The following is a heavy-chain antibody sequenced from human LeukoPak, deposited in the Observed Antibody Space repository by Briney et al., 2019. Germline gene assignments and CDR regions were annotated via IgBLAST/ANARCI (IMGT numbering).Heavy chain of an antibody. D-gene: IGHD4-17*01. J-gene: IGHJ4*02. CDR3: ARDQVNDYGDDTEFDY. CDR1: GFTFSSYS. V-gene: IGHV3-21*01. CDR2: ISSSSSYI. Sequence: GGSLRLSCAASGFTFSSYSMNWVRQAPGKGLEGVSSISSSSSYIYYVDSVKGRFTISRDNAKNSLYLQMNSLRAEDTAVYYCARDQVNDYGDDTEFDYWGQGTLVTVS.